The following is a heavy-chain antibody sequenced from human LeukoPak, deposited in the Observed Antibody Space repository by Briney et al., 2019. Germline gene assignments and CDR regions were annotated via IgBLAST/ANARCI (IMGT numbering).Heavy chain of an antibody. CDR1: GGSISSYY. J-gene: IGHJ4*02. Sequence: PSETLSLTCTVSGGSISSYYWSWIRQPPGKGLEWIGYIYYSGSTNYNPSLKSRVTISVDTSKNQFSLKLSSVTAADTAVYYCARDNTGEYYFDYWGQGTLVTVSS. CDR3: ARDNTGEYYFDY. D-gene: IGHD7-27*01. CDR2: IYYSGST. V-gene: IGHV4-59*01.